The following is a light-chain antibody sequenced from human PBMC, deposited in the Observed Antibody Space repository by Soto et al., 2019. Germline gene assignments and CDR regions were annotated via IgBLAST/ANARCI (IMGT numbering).Light chain of an antibody. V-gene: IGLV2-14*01. CDR1: SSDVGANIF. J-gene: IGLJ1*01. CDR3: SSFTTDSTYV. CDR2: TVS. Sequence: QSALTQPASVSGSPGQSITISCTGTSSDVGANIFVSWYQQHPGKVPKLMIYTVSSCPSGVSQRFSGSKSGNTASLTISGLQAEDEADYYCSSFTTDSTYVFGTGTKVTVL.